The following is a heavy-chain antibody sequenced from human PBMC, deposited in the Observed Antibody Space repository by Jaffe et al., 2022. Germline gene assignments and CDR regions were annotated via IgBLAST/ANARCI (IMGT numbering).Heavy chain of an antibody. D-gene: IGHD4-17*01. CDR1: GFTFDDYA. J-gene: IGHJ3*02. V-gene: IGHV3-9*01. CDR2: ISWNSGSI. CDR3: AKGDYGDYQSTGAFDI. Sequence: EVQLVESGGGLVQPGRSLRLSCAASGFTFDDYAMHWVRQAPGKGLEWVSGISWNSGSIGYADSVKGRFTISRDNAKNSLYLQMNSLRAEDTALYYCAKGDYGDYQSTGAFDIWGQGTMVTVSS.